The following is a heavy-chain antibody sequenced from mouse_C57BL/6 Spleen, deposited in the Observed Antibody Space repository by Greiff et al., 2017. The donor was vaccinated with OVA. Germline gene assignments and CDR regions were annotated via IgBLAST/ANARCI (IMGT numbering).Heavy chain of an antibody. CDR2: IYPSDSET. Sequence: VQLQQPGAELVRPGSSVKLSCKASGYTFTSSWMAWVKQRPGHGLEWIGNIYPSDSETHYNQKFKDKATLTVDKSSSTAYMQLSSLTSEDSAVYYCARGGDYHWYFDVWGTGTTVTVSS. CDR1: GYTFTSSW. J-gene: IGHJ1*03. V-gene: IGHV1-61*01. D-gene: IGHD2-4*01. CDR3: ARGGDYHWYFDV.